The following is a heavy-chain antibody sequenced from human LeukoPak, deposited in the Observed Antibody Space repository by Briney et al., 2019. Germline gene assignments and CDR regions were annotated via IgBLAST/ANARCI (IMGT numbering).Heavy chain of an antibody. CDR1: GFTFSSHW. CDR3: ARGLDV. CDR2: IKPDGSEK. J-gene: IGHJ6*02. V-gene: IGHV3-7*03. Sequence: GGSLRLSCAGSGFTFSSHWRHWVRKAPGRGLEWVANIKPDGSEKYYLDSVKGRFTISRDNAKNSLYLQMNSLRAEDTAVYYCARGLDVWGQGTSVTVSS.